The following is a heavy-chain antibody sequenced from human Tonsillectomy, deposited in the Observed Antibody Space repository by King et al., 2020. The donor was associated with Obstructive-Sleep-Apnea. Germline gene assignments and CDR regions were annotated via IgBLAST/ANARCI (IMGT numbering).Heavy chain of an antibody. CDR1: GGSISSYY. Sequence: VQLQESGPGLVKPSETLSLTFTFSGGSISSYYWSWIRQPPGKGLEWIGYVYYSGSTNYNPSLMSRVTISVDTSKNQFSLKLSAVTAADTAWYYCAGHGVDDSSGYPLDYWGQGTLVTVSS. J-gene: IGHJ4*02. CDR2: VYYSGST. V-gene: IGHV4-59*08. D-gene: IGHD3-22*01. CDR3: AGHGVDDSSGYPLDY.